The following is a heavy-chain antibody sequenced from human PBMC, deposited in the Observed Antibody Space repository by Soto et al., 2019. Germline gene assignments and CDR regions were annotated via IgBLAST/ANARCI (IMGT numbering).Heavy chain of an antibody. Sequence: RASVKVSCKASGYTFTGYYMHWVRQAPGRGLEWMGWINPNSGGTNYAQKFQGWVTMTRDTSISTAYMELSRLRSDDTAVYYCARDRKITMVRGVIIKNYYYYGMDVWGQGTTVTVSS. CDR3: ARDRKITMVRGVIIKNYYYYGMDV. J-gene: IGHJ6*02. CDR2: INPNSGGT. V-gene: IGHV1-2*04. D-gene: IGHD3-10*01. CDR1: GYTFTGYY.